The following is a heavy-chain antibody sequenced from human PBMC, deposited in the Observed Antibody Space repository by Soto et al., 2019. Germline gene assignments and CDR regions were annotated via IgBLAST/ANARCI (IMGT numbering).Heavy chain of an antibody. CDR1: GHSFINYD. J-gene: IGHJ3*02. CDR3: ARDFNCTRRCIDVFDI. Sequence: GASVKVSCKASGHSFINYDISLFRHCPGQWLEWMGWVSAYNGNTNYAQKFQGRVTMTTDTSTSTAYMELRSLRSDDTAVYYCARDFNCTRRCIDVFDIWGQGTMVTVSS. CDR2: VSAYNGNT. D-gene: IGHD2-8*01. V-gene: IGHV1-18*01.